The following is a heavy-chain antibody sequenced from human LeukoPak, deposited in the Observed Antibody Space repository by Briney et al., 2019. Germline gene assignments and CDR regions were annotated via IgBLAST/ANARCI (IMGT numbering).Heavy chain of an antibody. Sequence: PSETLSLTCTVSGGSISRYYWSWIRQPPGKGLEWIGYIYYSGSTNYNPSLKSRVTISVDTSKNQFSLKLSSVTAADTAVYYCARFYCSSTSCYTYYFDYWGQGTLVTVSS. CDR3: ARFYCSSTSCYTYYFDY. V-gene: IGHV4-59*01. D-gene: IGHD2-2*02. CDR2: IYYSGST. CDR1: GGSISRYY. J-gene: IGHJ4*02.